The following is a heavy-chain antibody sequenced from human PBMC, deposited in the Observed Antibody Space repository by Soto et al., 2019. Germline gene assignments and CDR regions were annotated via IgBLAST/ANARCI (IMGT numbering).Heavy chain of an antibody. Sequence: QVQLVQSGAEVKKPGSSVNVSCKASGGTFSSYAISWVRQSPGQGLEWVGGLIPIFGTANYAQKFQGRVTITADESKSTAYMELSSLRSEDTAVYYCARDLPSSGGRVLAGVHWGQGTLVTVSS. J-gene: IGHJ4*02. CDR2: LIPIFGTA. D-gene: IGHD2-15*01. V-gene: IGHV1-69*01. CDR1: GGTFSSYA. CDR3: ARDLPSSGGRVLAGVH.